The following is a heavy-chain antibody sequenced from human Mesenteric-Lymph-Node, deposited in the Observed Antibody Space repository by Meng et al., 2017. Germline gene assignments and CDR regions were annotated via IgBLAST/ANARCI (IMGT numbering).Heavy chain of an antibody. CDR3: AKDWKQTTVVTHFDY. CDR1: GFTVSSNY. V-gene: IGHV3-7*01. CDR2: IRKDGSDI. J-gene: IGHJ4*02. Sequence: GESLKISCAASGFTVSSNYMSWVRQAPGKGLEWVANIRKDGSDIYYLDSVKGRFTISRDNANNSLYLQMNSLRVEDTAVYYCAKDWKQTTVVTHFDYWGQGTRVTGSS. D-gene: IGHD4-23*01.